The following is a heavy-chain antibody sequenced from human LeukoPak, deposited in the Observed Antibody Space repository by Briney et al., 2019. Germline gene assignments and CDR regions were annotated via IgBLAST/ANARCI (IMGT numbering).Heavy chain of an antibody. Sequence: GGSLRLSCAASGFTFSSYMMNWVRQAPGKGLEWVSSISSSSSYIYYADSVKGRFTISRDNAKNSLYLQMNSLRAEDTAVYYCAGGATYYYYGMDVWGQGTTVTVSS. V-gene: IGHV3-21*01. J-gene: IGHJ6*02. CDR3: AGGATYYYYGMDV. CDR2: ISSSSSYI. D-gene: IGHD1-26*01. CDR1: GFTFSSYM.